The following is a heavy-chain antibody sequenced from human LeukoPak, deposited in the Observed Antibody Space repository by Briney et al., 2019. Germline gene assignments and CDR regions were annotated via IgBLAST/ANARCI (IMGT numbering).Heavy chain of an antibody. J-gene: IGHJ5*02. CDR2: IYPGDSDT. Sequence: GESLKISCKGSGYSFTSYWIGWVRQMPGKGLEWMEIIYPGDSDTRYSPSFQGQVTISADKSISTAYLQWSSLKASDTAMYYCARLDPTYYYDSSGYRNWFDPWGQGTLVTVSS. D-gene: IGHD3-22*01. V-gene: IGHV5-51*01. CDR3: ARLDPTYYYDSSGYRNWFDP. CDR1: GYSFTSYW.